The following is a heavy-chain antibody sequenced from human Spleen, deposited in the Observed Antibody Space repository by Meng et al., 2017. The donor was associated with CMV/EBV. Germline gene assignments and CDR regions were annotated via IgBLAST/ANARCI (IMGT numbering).Heavy chain of an antibody. V-gene: IGHV1-2*02. J-gene: IGHJ4*02. Sequence: ASVKVSCKASGYTFTAHYFHWVRQAPGQGLEWMGWIHPHRGDTNYAQQFQGRVTLTRDTSINTAYMELSSLRSDDTAVYYCARWDCGSTRCYTGGDFWGQGTLVTVSS. CDR3: ARWDCGSTRCYTGGDF. CDR1: GYTFTAHY. D-gene: IGHD2-2*02. CDR2: IHPHRGDT.